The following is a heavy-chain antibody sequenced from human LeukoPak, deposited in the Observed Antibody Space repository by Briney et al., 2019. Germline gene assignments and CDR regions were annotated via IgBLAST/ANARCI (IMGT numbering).Heavy chain of an antibody. CDR1: GVSISSYY. D-gene: IGHD2-2*03. CDR2: IYYSGNT. CDR3: ARVGDPGYCSSTSCFSFDS. V-gene: IGHV4-59*01. J-gene: IGHJ4*02. Sequence: PSETLSLTCTVSGVSISSYYWSWIRQPPGKGLEWIGYIYYSGNTNYNPSLKSRVTILVDTSKNQFSRKLSSVTAADTAVYYCARVGDPGYCSSTSCFSFDSWGQGILVTVSS.